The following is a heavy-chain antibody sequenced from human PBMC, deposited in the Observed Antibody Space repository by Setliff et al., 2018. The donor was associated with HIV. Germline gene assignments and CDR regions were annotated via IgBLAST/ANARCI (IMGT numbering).Heavy chain of an antibody. CDR2: TRNRANNYIT. V-gene: IGHV3-72*01. Sequence: GGSLRLSCAVSGFTLSDYYMDWVRQAPGKGLEWVGRTRNRANNYITDYAASVQGRFTISRDYSKDSLFLQMDNLETEDTAVYYCVRAAAGLDVWSQGIRVTVSS. CDR1: GFTLSDYY. J-gene: IGHJ4*02. CDR3: VRAAAGLDV.